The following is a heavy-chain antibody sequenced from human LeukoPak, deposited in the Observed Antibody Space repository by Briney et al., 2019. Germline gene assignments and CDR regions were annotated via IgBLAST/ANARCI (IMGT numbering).Heavy chain of an antibody. CDR3: ARGVYTSGWSFDY. D-gene: IGHD6-19*01. CDR2: IDSDGSST. J-gene: IGHJ4*02. V-gene: IGHV3-74*01. Sequence: GGSRRLSCAASGFTFGIYWMHWVRQAPGKGLVWVSRIDSDGSSTVYADSVKGRFTISRDNAKNTVYVQMNSLRAEDTAVYYCARGVYTSGWSFDYWGQGTLVTVSS. CDR1: GFTFGIYW.